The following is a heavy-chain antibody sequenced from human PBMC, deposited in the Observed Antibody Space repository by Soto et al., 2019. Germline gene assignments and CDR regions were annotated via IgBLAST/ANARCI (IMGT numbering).Heavy chain of an antibody. Sequence: EVQLLESGGGLVQPGGSLRLSCAASGFTFSSYAMDWVRQAPGKGLEWVSAISRSGGSTYYAESVKGRITVSRDNSKNTLYLQINSLRAEDTAVYYCAKDDARPDSAFDIWGQGTMVTVSS. J-gene: IGHJ3*02. V-gene: IGHV3-23*01. D-gene: IGHD2-8*01. CDR1: GFTFSSYA. CDR3: AKDDARPDSAFDI. CDR2: ISRSGGST.